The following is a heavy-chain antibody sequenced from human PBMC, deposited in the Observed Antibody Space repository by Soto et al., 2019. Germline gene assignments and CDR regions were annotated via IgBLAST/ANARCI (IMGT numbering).Heavy chain of an antibody. CDR1: GGPFTSIA. V-gene: IGHV1-69*01. J-gene: IGHJ6*02. Sequence: QVHLVQSSAEVKKPGSSVKVSCKASGGPFTSIAFSWVRQAPGQGLEWMGGIIPVLGTPNYAQKFQARVTITADASTTTVHMELSSLRSDDTAVYYCASSAGLDHLLNYYGLNVWGQGTTVTV. CDR2: IIPVLGTP. CDR3: ASSAGLDHLLNYYGLNV. D-gene: IGHD6-13*01.